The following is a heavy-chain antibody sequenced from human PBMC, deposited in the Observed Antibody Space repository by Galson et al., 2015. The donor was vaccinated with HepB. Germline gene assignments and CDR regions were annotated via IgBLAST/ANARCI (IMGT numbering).Heavy chain of an antibody. CDR3: ARDHSNKGYWDGDNCYEEGYYFDY. J-gene: IGHJ4*02. CDR1: GFTFSDDY. Sequence: SLRLSCAASGFTFSDDYMSWVRQAPGQGLESISYISSSGSHTIYADSVKGRFTISRDNAKNSLHLQMNSLRAEDTAVYYCARDHSNKGYWDGDNCYEEGYYFDYWGQGALVTVSS. CDR2: ISSSGSHT. D-gene: IGHD2-15*01. V-gene: IGHV3-11*06.